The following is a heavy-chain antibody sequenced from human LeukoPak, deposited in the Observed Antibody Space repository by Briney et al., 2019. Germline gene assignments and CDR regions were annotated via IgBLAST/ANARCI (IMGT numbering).Heavy chain of an antibody. V-gene: IGHV4-59*01. J-gene: IGHJ4*02. D-gene: IGHD5-24*01. CDR3: ARATINGELGY. CDR2: IYYSGST. Sequence: SETLSLTCTVSGGSISSYYWSWIRQPPGKGLEWIGYIYYSGSTNYNPSLKSRVTISVDTSKNQFSLKLSSVTAADTAVYYCARATINGELGYWGQGTLVTVSS. CDR1: GGSISSYY.